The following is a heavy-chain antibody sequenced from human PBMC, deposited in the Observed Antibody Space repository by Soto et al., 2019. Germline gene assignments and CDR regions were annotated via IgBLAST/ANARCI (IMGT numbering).Heavy chain of an antibody. CDR3: ARGGSSHDAFDI. J-gene: IGHJ3*02. CDR1: GYTFTSYY. D-gene: IGHD6-6*01. CDR2: INPSGGST. V-gene: IGHV1-46*01. Sequence: QVQLVQSGAEVKKPGASVKVSCKASGYTFTSYYMHWVRQAPGQGLEWMGIINPSGGSTSYAQKFQGRXXLXRAXSTSTVYMELSSLRSEDTAVYYCARGGSSHDAFDIWGQGTMVTVSS.